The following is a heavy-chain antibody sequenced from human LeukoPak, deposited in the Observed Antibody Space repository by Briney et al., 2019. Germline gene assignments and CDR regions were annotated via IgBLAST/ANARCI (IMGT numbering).Heavy chain of an antibody. CDR2: IIPILGIA. J-gene: IGHJ6*02. Sequence: SVKVSCKASGGTFSSYAISWVRQAPGQGLEWMGRIIPILGIANYAQKFQGRVTITADKSTSTAYMELSSLRSEDTAVYYCARDWRYYYGSGSYYNAHVGMDVWGQGTTVTVSS. CDR1: GGTFSSYA. V-gene: IGHV1-69*04. D-gene: IGHD3-10*01. CDR3: ARDWRYYYGSGSYYNAHVGMDV.